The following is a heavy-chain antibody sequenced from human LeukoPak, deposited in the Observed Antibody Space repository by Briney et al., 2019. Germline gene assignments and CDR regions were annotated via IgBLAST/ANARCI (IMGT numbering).Heavy chain of an antibody. CDR2: FDPEDGET. D-gene: IGHD5-18*01. CDR3: ATTPWIQLWLQSYYYGMDV. V-gene: IGHV1-24*01. Sequence: ASVKVSCKASGYTFTGYYMHWVRQAPGKGLERMGGFDPEDGETIYAQKFQGRVTMTEDTSTDTAYMELSSLRSEDTAVYYCATTPWIQLWLQSYYYGMDVWGQGTTVTVSS. CDR1: GYTFTGYY. J-gene: IGHJ6*02.